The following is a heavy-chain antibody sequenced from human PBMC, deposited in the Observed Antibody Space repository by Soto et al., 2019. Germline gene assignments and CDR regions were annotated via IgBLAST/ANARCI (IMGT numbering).Heavy chain of an antibody. D-gene: IGHD3-3*01. CDR3: AGEGALAISGVD. Sequence: SHTLSPPSTVSGDSIRSYYCTWSRQPPGRGLDGRGHVYFTVGTNYNPSLKRRGTISLDTSKNQFSLRLTSMTAADAPACYCAGEGALAISGVDWGQGTLVTVSS. V-gene: IGHV4-59*13. CDR1: GDSIRSYY. J-gene: IGHJ4*02. CDR2: VYFTVGT.